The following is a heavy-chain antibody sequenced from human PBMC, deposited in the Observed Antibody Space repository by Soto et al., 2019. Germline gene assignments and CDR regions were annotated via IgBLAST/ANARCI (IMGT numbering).Heavy chain of an antibody. D-gene: IGHD6-13*01. Sequence: SETLSLTCNVPGGSIASHTYYETWIRQPTGRGLVWIWSIYYTGRTHYSPSPKTRVPIPVDTSINPFSLSLTHVPARNTAGYYCARHCGIESSSSGRYTGAWSDNWGQGTRVSVSA. CDR1: GGSIASHTYY. CDR3: ARHCGIESSSSGRYTGAWSDN. V-gene: IGHV4-39*01. J-gene: IGHJ5*02. CDR2: IYYTGRT.